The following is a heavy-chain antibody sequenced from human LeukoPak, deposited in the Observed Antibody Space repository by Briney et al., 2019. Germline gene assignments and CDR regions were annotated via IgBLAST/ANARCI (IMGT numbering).Heavy chain of an antibody. V-gene: IGHV3-33*01. CDR3: ARDGAGLDYGDYGIYGMDV. Sequence: GGSLRLSCAASGFTFSSYGMHWVRQAPGKGLEWVAVIWYDGSNKYYADPVKGRFTISRDNSKNTLYLQMNSLRAEDTAVYYCARDGAGLDYGDYGIYGMDVWGQGTTVTVSS. D-gene: IGHD4-17*01. CDR1: GFTFSSYG. J-gene: IGHJ6*02. CDR2: IWYDGSNK.